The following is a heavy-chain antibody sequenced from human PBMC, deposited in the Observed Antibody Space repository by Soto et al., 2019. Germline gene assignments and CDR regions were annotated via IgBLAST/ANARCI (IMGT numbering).Heavy chain of an antibody. Sequence: PGGSLRLSCAASGFTFSSYGMHWVRQAPGKGLEWVAVISYDGSNKYYADSVKGRFTISRDNSKNTLYLQMNSLRAEDTAVYYCAKDLKQWLFDYGMDVWGQGTTVTVSS. J-gene: IGHJ6*02. V-gene: IGHV3-30*18. CDR1: GFTFSSYG. D-gene: IGHD6-19*01. CDR2: ISYDGSNK. CDR3: AKDLKQWLFDYGMDV.